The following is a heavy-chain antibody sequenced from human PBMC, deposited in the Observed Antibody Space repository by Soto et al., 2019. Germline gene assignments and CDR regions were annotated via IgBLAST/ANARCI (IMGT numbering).Heavy chain of an antibody. CDR2: IFNSGTT. CDR3: ALALGPTTGLDY. V-gene: IGHV4-31*02. D-gene: IGHD1-26*01. J-gene: IGHJ4*02. Sequence: TLSLTCSVSGASTVSHYHWTWIRQPPGKGLEWMGYIFNSGTTFYNPSLTSRLSISMDTSGNHFSLELRSVTAADTAVYYCALALGPTTGLDYWGQGTLVTVS. CDR1: GASTVSHYH.